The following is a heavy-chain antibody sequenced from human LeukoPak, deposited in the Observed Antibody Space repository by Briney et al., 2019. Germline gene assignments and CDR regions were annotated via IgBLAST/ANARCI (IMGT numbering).Heavy chain of an antibody. Sequence: GGSLRLSCAASGFILSNCAMTWVRQAPGKGLEWVSGIDTKGTRTYYADSVKGRFTISRDNAKNSVYLQMNSLRAEDTAVYYCARDALAGEKPEYFFDYWGQGTLVTVSS. V-gene: IGHV3-21*06. J-gene: IGHJ4*02. CDR2: IDTKGTRT. CDR3: ARDALAGEKPEYFFDY. CDR1: GFILSNCA.